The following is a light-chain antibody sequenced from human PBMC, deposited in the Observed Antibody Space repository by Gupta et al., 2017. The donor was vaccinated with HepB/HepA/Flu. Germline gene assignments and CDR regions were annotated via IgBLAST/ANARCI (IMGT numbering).Light chain of an antibody. CDR2: DVV. CDR1: TSDIGLYTY. J-gene: IGLJ1*01. Sequence: QSDLSQPRSVSGSPEQSVTISCSGTTSDIGLYTYISWFQHRPGELPKLLIYDVVKRPSGVPDRFSGSKSGVTASLTISGLQSDDEADYYCSSYAGFNTYIFGSGTTVTVL. CDR3: SSYAGFNTYI. V-gene: IGLV2-11*01.